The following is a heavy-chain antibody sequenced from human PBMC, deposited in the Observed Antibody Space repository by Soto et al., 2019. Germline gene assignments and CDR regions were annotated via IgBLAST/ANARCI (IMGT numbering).Heavy chain of an antibody. D-gene: IGHD6-19*01. Sequence: ASETLSLTCAVSGYSISSGYYWGWIRQPPGKGLEWIGSIYHSGSTYYNPSLKSRVTISVDTSKNQFSLKLSSVTAADTAVYYCARRVAGDAFDIWGQGTMVTVSS. CDR3: ARRVAGDAFDI. CDR1: GYSISSGYY. CDR2: IYHSGST. V-gene: IGHV4-38-2*01. J-gene: IGHJ3*02.